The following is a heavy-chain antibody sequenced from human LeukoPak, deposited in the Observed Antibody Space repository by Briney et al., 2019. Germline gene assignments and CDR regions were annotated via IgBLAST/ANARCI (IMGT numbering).Heavy chain of an antibody. V-gene: IGHV3-23*01. CDR3: AKDHTWEPTPQYFNS. CDR1: GFTFVNYA. Sequence: PGGSLRLSCAASGFTFVNYAMSWVRQAPGKGLEWVSGIRGSGDTTYYADSVKGRFTISRDNAKNTVYLLMNNLRAEDTAIYYCAKDHTWEPTPQYFNSWGQGTRVTASS. CDR2: IRGSGDTT. D-gene: IGHD1-14*01. J-gene: IGHJ4*02.